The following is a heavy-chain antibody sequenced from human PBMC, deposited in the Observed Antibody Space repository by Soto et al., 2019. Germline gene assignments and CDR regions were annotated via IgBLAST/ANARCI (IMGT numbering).Heavy chain of an antibody. CDR3: AREGQLGY. CDR2: ISGDNGNT. Sequence: QVQLVQSGAEVKKPGASVKVSCQASGYTFSNYGFSWVRQAPGQGLEWMGWISGDNGNTNYAERLQGRVTMTTDTSTSTAYMELKSLRYDDTAVYYCAREGQLGYWGQGTPVTFSS. J-gene: IGHJ4*02. D-gene: IGHD6-6*01. CDR1: GYTFSNYG. V-gene: IGHV1-18*01.